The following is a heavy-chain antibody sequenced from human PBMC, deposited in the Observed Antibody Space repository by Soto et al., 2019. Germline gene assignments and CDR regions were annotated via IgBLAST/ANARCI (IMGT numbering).Heavy chain of an antibody. Sequence: SETLSLTCTVSGGSISSSSYYWGWIRQPPGKGLEWIGSIYYSGNTYYNQSLKSRVTISVDTAKNQFSPKLSSVTAADTALYYCATLPPRIVVVVLPIPSWGQGTLVTVSS. CDR2: IYYSGNT. J-gene: IGHJ4*02. CDR3: ATLPPRIVVVVLPIPS. CDR1: GGSISSSSYY. D-gene: IGHD2-15*01. V-gene: IGHV4-39*01.